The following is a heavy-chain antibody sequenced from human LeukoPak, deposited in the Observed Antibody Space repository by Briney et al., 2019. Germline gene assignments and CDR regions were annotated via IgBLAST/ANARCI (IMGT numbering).Heavy chain of an antibody. CDR1: GGSISSHY. CDR2: IYYTGST. V-gene: IGHV4-59*11. D-gene: IGHD3-22*01. J-gene: IGHJ3*02. Sequence: SETLSLTCTVSGGSISSHYWTWIRQPPGRGLEWIGYIYYTGSTRYNPSLQSRLTISLDTSENTFSLKLTSVTAADTAVYYCARLLDNDSSGHPDTFDMWGQGTVVTVSS. CDR3: ARLLDNDSSGHPDTFDM.